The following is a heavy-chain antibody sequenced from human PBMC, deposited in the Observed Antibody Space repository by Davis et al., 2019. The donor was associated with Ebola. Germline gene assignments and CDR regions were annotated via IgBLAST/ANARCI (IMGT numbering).Heavy chain of an antibody. V-gene: IGHV3-53*01. CDR3: AGSPGSALDFQQ. J-gene: IGHJ1*01. D-gene: IGHD3-10*01. Sequence: GGSLRLSCAASGLTVSSNYMSWIRQAPGKGLEWVSIIYSGGGTVYADSVKGRFTISRDNSKNTMHLQMNRLRGEDTAVYFCAGSPGSALDFQQWGQGTLVTVSS. CDR2: IYSGGGT. CDR1: GLTVSSNY.